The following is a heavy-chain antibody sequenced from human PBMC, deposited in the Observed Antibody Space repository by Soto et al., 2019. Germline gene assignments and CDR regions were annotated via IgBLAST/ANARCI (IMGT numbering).Heavy chain of an antibody. CDR3: ARSPQHYYDSSGTIDY. CDR2: ISGFTGKT. J-gene: IGHJ4*02. V-gene: IGHV1-18*01. D-gene: IGHD3-22*01. CDR1: GYAFPTYG. Sequence: QVQLVQSGAELKKPGASVKVSCKTSGYAFPTYGVTWVRQAPGQGLEWLGWISGFTGKTLYAHRAHATVLLITDGAPGTASMEFRSLRSDDTAVYYCARSPQHYYDSSGTIDYWGQGTLVSVSS.